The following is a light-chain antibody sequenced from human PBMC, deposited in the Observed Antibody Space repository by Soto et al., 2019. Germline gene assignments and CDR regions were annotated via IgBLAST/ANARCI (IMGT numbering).Light chain of an antibody. CDR1: SSDVGSYNR. V-gene: IGLV2-18*02. CDR3: SSYTSSSTSAV. J-gene: IGLJ2*01. Sequence: QSALTQPPSVSGSPGQSVTISCTGTSSDVGSYNRVSWYQQPPGTAPKLMIYEVTNQPSGVPDRFSGSKSGNTASLTISGLQAEDEADYYCSSYTSSSTSAVFGGGTKLTVL. CDR2: EVT.